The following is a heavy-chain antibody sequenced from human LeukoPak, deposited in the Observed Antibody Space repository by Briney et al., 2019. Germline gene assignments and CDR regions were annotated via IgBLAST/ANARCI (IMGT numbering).Heavy chain of an antibody. Sequence: SETLSLTCTVSGGSFTPYYWSWLRQPPGKGLEWIGHISYSGSTNYNPSLKSRVTVSIDTSKNQVSLKLSSMTAADTAVYYCAREYNWNYGSRQPSQYWFDPWGQGTLVTVSS. V-gene: IGHV4-59*01. CDR3: AREYNWNYGSRQPSQYWFDP. CDR1: GGSFTPYY. J-gene: IGHJ5*02. D-gene: IGHD1-7*01. CDR2: ISYSGST.